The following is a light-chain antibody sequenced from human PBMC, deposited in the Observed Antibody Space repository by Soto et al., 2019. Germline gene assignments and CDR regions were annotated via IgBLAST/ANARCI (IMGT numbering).Light chain of an antibody. V-gene: IGLV4-69*01. CDR2: LNSDGSH. CDR1: SGHINYA. CDR3: QTWGTGIPV. Sequence: QLVLTQSPSASASLGASVTLTCTLSSGHINYAIAWHQQQPDKGPRYLMKLNSDGSHTKGDGIPDRFSGSSSGAERYLSISSLQSEDEADYYFQTWGTGIPVFGGGIKVTVL. J-gene: IGLJ3*02.